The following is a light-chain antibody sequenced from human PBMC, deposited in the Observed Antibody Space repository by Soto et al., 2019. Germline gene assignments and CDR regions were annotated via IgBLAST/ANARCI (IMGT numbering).Light chain of an antibody. CDR3: QQSYSTLLYT. V-gene: IGKV1-39*01. Sequence: DIQMTQSPSSLSASVGDRVTITCRASQSITYYLNWYQQKPGKAPKLLIYAASSLQSGVPSRFSGSGSGTAFSLTISSLQPEDFATYYCQQSYSTLLYTFGQGTKLEIK. J-gene: IGKJ2*01. CDR1: QSITYY. CDR2: AAS.